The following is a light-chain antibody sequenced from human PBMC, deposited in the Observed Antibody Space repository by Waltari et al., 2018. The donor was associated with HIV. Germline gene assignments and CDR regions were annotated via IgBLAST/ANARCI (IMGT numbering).Light chain of an antibody. CDR1: QSISGTY. CDR2: AAS. V-gene: IGKV3-20*01. Sequence: EIVLTQSPGTLSLSPGNRVILSCRASQSISGTYLAWYQQRPGQSPRLLIYAASTRATGIPDRFSGSGSGTDFTLTISRLEPEDSAMYYCQQYSSSPLTFGGGTKVEIK. J-gene: IGKJ4*01. CDR3: QQYSSSPLT.